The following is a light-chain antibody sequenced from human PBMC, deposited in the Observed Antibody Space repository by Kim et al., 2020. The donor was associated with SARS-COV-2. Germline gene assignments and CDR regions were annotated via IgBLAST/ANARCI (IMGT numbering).Light chain of an antibody. CDR1: QSVSSY. V-gene: IGKV3-11*01. J-gene: IGKJ1*01. CDR2: DAS. Sequence: LAREKRAPLACRASQSVSSYLAWYQQKPGQTPRLLIYDASSRATGIPARFSGSGSGTDFTLTISSLEPEDFAVYYCQQRSNWRRTFGQGTKVDIK. CDR3: QQRSNWRRT.